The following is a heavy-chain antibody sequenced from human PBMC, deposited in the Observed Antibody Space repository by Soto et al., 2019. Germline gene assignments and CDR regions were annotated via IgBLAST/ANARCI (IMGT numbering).Heavy chain of an antibody. J-gene: IGHJ6*02. CDR3: ARDTYSSVYYYYGMDV. D-gene: IGHD6-19*01. Sequence: PGGSLRLSCAASGFTLSSYSMNWVRQAPGKGLEWVSYISSSSSTIYYADSVKGRFTISRDNAKNSLYLQMNSLRDEDTAVYYCARDTYSSVYYYYGMDVWGQGTTVTVSS. CDR2: ISSSSSTI. CDR1: GFTLSSYS. V-gene: IGHV3-48*02.